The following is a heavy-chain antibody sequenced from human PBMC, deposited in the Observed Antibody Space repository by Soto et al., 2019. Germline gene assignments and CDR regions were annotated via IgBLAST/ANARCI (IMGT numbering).Heavy chain of an antibody. D-gene: IGHD3-3*01. Sequence: ASVKVSCKASVFTSSGISWVRQAPGQRLEWMGWISTHNGNTIYAQKFQGRVIMTMDTSTTTVYMELRSLRPDDTAVYLCAREGILGLFDAYDLWGQGTMGTVS. CDR1: VFTSSG. CDR2: ISTHNGNT. CDR3: AREGILGLFDAYDL. J-gene: IGHJ3*01. V-gene: IGHV1-18*04.